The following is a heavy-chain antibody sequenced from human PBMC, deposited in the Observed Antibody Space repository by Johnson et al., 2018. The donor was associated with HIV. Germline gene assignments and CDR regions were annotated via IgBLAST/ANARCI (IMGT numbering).Heavy chain of an antibody. Sequence: VKLVESGGGLVQPGGSLRLSCAASGFTFSSYWMSWVRQAPGKGLEWVANIKQDGSEKYYVDSVKGRFTISRDNAKNSLYLQMNSLRADDTAVYYCARDHPGYDSSGDAFDIWGQGTMVTVSS. J-gene: IGHJ3*02. V-gene: IGHV3-7*05. D-gene: IGHD3-22*01. CDR1: GFTFSSYW. CDR2: IKQDGSEK. CDR3: ARDHPGYDSSGDAFDI.